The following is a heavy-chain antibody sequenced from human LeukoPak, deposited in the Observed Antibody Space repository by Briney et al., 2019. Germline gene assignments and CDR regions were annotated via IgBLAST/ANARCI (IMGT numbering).Heavy chain of an antibody. J-gene: IGHJ3*02. Sequence: SETLSLTCTVSGGSISSYYWSWIRQPPGKGLEWIGYIYYSGSTNYNPSLKSRGTISVGTSKNQFSLKLSSVTAADTAVYYCARGEVLTSYDAFDIWGQGTMVTVSS. CDR2: IYYSGST. CDR1: GGSISSYY. V-gene: IGHV4-59*01. D-gene: IGHD3-9*01. CDR3: ARGEVLTSYDAFDI.